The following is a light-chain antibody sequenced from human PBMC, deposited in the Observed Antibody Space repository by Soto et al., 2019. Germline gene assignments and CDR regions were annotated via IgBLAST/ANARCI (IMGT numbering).Light chain of an antibody. J-gene: IGKJ4*01. CDR1: RSLLHGSNNENF. V-gene: IGKV4-1*01. Sequence: DIVMTQSPDSLAVSLGESATINCKSSRSLLHGSNNENFLAWYQQRPGQPPKLLFYWASTRQSGVPERFSGSGSETDFTLTISSLRAEDVAVYYCQQYFGIPLTFGGGTKVEIK. CDR3: QQYFGIPLT. CDR2: WAS.